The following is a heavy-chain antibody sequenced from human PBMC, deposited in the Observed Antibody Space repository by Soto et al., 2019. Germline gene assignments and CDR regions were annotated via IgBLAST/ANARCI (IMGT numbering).Heavy chain of an antibody. CDR2: IIPVFGTT. J-gene: IGHJ1*01. V-gene: IGHV1-69*13. D-gene: IGHD3-16*01. CDR3: ARGGGPYVWFNEF. Sequence: SVKVSCKDSGGLFSSFAISWVRQAPEQGLEWLGGIIPVFGTTNYAEKFQDRVTITADESTNTAYMELSSLTSGDTAMYYCARGGGPYVWFNEFWGQGTQVTVSS. CDR1: GGLFSSFA.